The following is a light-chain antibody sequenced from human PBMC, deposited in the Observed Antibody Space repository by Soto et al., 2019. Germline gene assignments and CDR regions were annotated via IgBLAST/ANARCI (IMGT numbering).Light chain of an antibody. J-gene: IGLJ2*01. CDR1: SGHSSYA. V-gene: IGLV4-69*01. CDR2: VNSDGSH. CDR3: QTGGTGVV. Sequence: QSVLTQSPSASASLGASVKLTCTLSSGHSSYAIAWHQQQPAKGPRYLMKVNSDGSHSKGDGIPDRFSGSSSGAERYLTISSLQSEDEADYYCQTGGTGVVFGGGTKLTVL.